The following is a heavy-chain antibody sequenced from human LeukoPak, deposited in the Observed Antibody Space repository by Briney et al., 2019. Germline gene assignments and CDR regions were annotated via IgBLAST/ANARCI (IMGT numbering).Heavy chain of an antibody. D-gene: IGHD3-3*01. CDR1: GFTFSTYW. Sequence: PGGSLRLSCAASGFTFSTYWMTWVRQAPGKGLEWVANIKQDGSEKYFVDSVKGRFTISRDNAKNSLYLQMNSLRAEDTAVYYCVRDFRFLKDYWGQGTLVTVSS. CDR3: VRDFRFLKDY. CDR2: IKQDGSEK. V-gene: IGHV3-7*01. J-gene: IGHJ4*02.